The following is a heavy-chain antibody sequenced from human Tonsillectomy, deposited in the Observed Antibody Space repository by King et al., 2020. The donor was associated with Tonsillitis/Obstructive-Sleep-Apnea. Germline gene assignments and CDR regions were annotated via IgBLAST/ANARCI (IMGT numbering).Heavy chain of an antibody. Sequence: VQLVESGGALVQPGRSLRLSCAASGFTFDDYAMHWVRQAPGKGLEWVSGITWNSGDIGYADSVKGRFIISRDNAKNSLYLQMNSLRPDDTALYYCTKNTGRFLTPYMYVWGKGPTVTVSS. CDR1: GFTFDDYA. V-gene: IGHV3-9*01. CDR3: TKNTGRFLTPYMYV. CDR2: ITWNSGDI. D-gene: IGHD3-3*01. J-gene: IGHJ6*03.